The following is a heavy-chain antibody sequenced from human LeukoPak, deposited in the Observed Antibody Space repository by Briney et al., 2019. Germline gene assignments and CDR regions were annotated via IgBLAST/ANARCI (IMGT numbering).Heavy chain of an antibody. D-gene: IGHD5-18*01. V-gene: IGHV4-39*07. J-gene: IGHJ4*02. Sequence: PSETLSLTCTVSGGSISSSSYYWGWIRQPPGKGLEWIGEINHSGSTNYNPSLKSRVTISVDTSKNQFSLKLSSVTAADTAVYYCARGPRVVAWATAMVNPFDYWGKGTLVTVSS. CDR2: INHSGST. CDR3: ARGPRVVAWATAMVNPFDY. CDR1: GGSISSSSYY.